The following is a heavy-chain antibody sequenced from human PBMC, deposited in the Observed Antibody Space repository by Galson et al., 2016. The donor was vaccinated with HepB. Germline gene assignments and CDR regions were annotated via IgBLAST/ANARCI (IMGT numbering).Heavy chain of an antibody. V-gene: IGHV3-21*01. CDR1: GFTFDKYG. Sequence: SLRLSCAASGFTFDKYGMTWFRQAPGKGLEWVSSISSSSSYIHYADSVKGRFTISRDNAKDSLYLQMNSLRAEDTAVYYCARDILWFGELTRVYYFDYWGQGTLVTVSS. J-gene: IGHJ4*02. CDR3: ARDILWFGELTRVYYFDY. D-gene: IGHD3-10*01. CDR2: ISSSSSYI.